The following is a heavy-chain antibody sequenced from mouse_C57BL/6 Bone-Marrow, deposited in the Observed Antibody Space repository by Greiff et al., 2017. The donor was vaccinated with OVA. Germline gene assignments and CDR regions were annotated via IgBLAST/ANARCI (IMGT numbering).Heavy chain of an antibody. CDR2: IDPSDSYT. V-gene: IGHV1-50*01. CDR3: ARSGGYLFAY. J-gene: IGHJ3*01. Sequence: VQLQQPGAELVKPGASVKLSCKASGYTFTSYWMQWVKQRPGQGLEWIGEIDPSDSYTNSNQQFKGKATLTVDTSSSTAYMQLSSLTSEDSAVYYCARSGGYLFAYWGQGTLVTVSA. D-gene: IGHD2-2*01. CDR1: GYTFTSYW.